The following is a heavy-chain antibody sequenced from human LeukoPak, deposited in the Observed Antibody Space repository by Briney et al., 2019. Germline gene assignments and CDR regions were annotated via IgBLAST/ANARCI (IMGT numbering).Heavy chain of an antibody. Sequence: GESLKISCKGSGYSFTNYWIGWVRQMPGKGLEWMGIMYPDDFDTRYNPSLQGQVTISADKSISTAYLQWSSLKASDTAMYYCARGRDGYSFGFDYWGQGTLVTVSS. CDR1: GYSFTNYW. CDR2: MYPDDFDT. CDR3: ARGRDGYSFGFDY. D-gene: IGHD5-24*01. J-gene: IGHJ4*02. V-gene: IGHV5-51*01.